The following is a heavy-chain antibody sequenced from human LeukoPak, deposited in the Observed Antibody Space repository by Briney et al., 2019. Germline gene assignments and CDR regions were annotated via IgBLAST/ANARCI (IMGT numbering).Heavy chain of an antibody. CDR1: GGSVSSGSSY. Sequence: SETLSLTCTVSGGSVSSGSSYWSWIRQPPGKGLEWIGYVYYSASTNYNPSLKSRVTISVDTSKNQFSLKLSSVTAADTAVYYCARASGSSWYSVSSYWGQGTLVTVSS. V-gene: IGHV4-61*01. CDR2: VYYSAST. D-gene: IGHD6-13*01. J-gene: IGHJ4*02. CDR3: ARASGSSWYSVSSY.